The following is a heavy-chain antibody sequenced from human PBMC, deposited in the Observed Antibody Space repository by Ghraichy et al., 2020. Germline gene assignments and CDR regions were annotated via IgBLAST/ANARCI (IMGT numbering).Heavy chain of an antibody. V-gene: IGHV1-58*02. J-gene: IGHJ4*02. CDR3: AALLASRTPGETK. Sequence: SVKVSCKASGFTFTSSAMQWVRQARGQRLEWIGWIVVGSGNTNYAQKFQERVTITRDMSTSTAYMELSSLRSEDTAVYYCAALLASRTPGETKWGQGTLVTVSS. CDR2: IVVGSGNT. CDR1: GFTFTSSA. D-gene: IGHD1-7*01.